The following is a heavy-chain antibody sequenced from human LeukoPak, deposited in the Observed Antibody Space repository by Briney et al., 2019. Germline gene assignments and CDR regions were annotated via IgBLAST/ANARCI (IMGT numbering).Heavy chain of an antibody. D-gene: IGHD3-3*01. J-gene: IGHJ6*03. CDR1: GYTFTSYD. CDR2: MNPNSGNT. V-gene: IGHV1-8*01. Sequence: ASVKVSCKASGYTFTSYDINWVRQATGQGLEWMGWMNPNSGNTGYAQKFQGRVIMTRNTSISKDYMEMSSLRSEDTAVYYCARVQLHIYDFWSGYYRPDYYYYYMDVWGKGTTVTVSS. CDR3: ARVQLHIYDFWSGYYRPDYYYYYMDV.